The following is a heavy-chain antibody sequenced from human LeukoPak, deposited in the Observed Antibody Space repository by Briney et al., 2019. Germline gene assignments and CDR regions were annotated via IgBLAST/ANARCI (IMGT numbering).Heavy chain of an antibody. D-gene: IGHD1-26*01. V-gene: IGHV3-21*01. CDR2: ISSSSSYI. CDR3: ARGGGGGATYDY. Sequence: GGSLRLSCAASGFTFSSYSMNWVRQAPGKGLEWVSSISSSSSYIYYADSVKGRFTISRDNAKNSLYLQMNSLRAEDTAVYYGARGGGGGATYDYWGQGTLVTVSS. J-gene: IGHJ4*02. CDR1: GFTFSSYS.